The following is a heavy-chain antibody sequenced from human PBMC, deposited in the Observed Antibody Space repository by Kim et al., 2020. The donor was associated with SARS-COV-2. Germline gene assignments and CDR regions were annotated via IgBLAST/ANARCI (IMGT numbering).Heavy chain of an antibody. V-gene: IGHV3-33*06. Sequence: GGSLRLSCAASGLTFSSYGMHWVRQAPGKGLEWVAVIWYDGSNKYYADSVKGRFTISRDNSKNTLYLQMNSLRAEDTAVYYCAKEVDYYFDYWGQGTLVTVSS. CDR3: AKEVDYYFDY. J-gene: IGHJ4*02. CDR1: GLTFSSYG. D-gene: IGHD5-12*01. CDR2: IWYDGSNK.